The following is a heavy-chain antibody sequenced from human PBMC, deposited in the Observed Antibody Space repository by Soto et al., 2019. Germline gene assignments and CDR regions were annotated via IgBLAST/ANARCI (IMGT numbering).Heavy chain of an antibody. V-gene: IGHV4-31*03. CDR3: ARDRDGYSLFDF. Sequence: QVSLQESGPGLVQSSQTLSLTCTVSGGSIVSGGHYWSWIRQRPGKGLEWIGYIYYSGTTFYNPSLKSRVIISVDTSKNQFSLRLNSVTAADTAVYYCARDRDGYSLFDFWGQGTLVTVSS. CDR2: IYYSGTT. J-gene: IGHJ4*02. CDR1: GGSIVSGGHY. D-gene: IGHD4-4*01.